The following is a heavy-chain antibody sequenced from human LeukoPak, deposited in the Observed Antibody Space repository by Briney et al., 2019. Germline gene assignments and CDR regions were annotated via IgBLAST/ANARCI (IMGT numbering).Heavy chain of an antibody. J-gene: IGHJ4*02. CDR1: GYTFTSPD. CDR3: ARGTIPSFFSH. CDR2: MNPKSGNR. V-gene: IGHV1-8*03. D-gene: IGHD3-3*01. Sequence: ASVNVSCKTSGYTFTSPDINWVRQAPGQGLEWMGWMNPKSGNRVYAQKFQGRVTFSRDTSISTAYMELSSLRSDDTAVYYCARGTIPSFFSHWGQGTLVTVSS.